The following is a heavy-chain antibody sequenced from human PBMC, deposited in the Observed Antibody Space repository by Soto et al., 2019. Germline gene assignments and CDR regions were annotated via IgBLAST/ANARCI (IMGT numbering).Heavy chain of an antibody. CDR2: IDTYTGNT. CDR3: TRDPGIAAPGRGLGDY. Sequence: QVQLVQSGAEVKKPGASVKVSCKASGYTFTTYGISWVRQAPGQGLEWMGWIDTYTGNTNYAQKLQDRVTMTTDTSTSTAYMELSSLRSDDTALYYCTRDPGIAAPGRGLGDYWGQGTLVTVSS. D-gene: IGHD6-13*01. V-gene: IGHV1-18*01. J-gene: IGHJ4*02. CDR1: GYTFTTYG.